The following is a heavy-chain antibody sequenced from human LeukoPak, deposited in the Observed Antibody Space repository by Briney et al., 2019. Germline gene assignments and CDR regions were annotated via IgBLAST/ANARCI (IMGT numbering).Heavy chain of an antibody. Sequence: SETLSLTCAVYGGSFSGYYWSWIRQPPGKGMEWIGEINHSGSTNYNPSLKSRVTISVDTSKNQFSLKLSSVTAADTAVYYCARGRYSSSWYDYWGQGTLVTVSS. CDR2: INHSGST. J-gene: IGHJ4*02. V-gene: IGHV4-34*01. D-gene: IGHD6-13*01. CDR1: GGSFSGYY. CDR3: ARGRYSSSWYDY.